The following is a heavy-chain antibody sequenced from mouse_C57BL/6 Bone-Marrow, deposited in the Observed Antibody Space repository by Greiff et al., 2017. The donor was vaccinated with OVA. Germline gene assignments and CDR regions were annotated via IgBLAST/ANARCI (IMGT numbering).Heavy chain of an antibody. CDR2: ISYDGSN. D-gene: IGHD2-4*01. Sequence: EVQLQESGPGLVKPSQSLSLTCSVTGYSITSGYYWNWIRQFPGNKLEWMGYISYDGSNNYNPSLKNRISITRDTSKNQFFLKLNSVTTEDTATYYCARRGYDYDGGFAYWGQGTLVTVSA. CDR3: ARRGYDYDGGFAY. CDR1: GYSITSGYY. J-gene: IGHJ3*01. V-gene: IGHV3-6*01.